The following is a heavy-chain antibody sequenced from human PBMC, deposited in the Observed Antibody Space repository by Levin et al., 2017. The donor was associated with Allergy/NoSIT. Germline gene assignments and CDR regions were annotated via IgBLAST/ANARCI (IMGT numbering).Heavy chain of an antibody. J-gene: IGHJ3*01. Sequence: GASVKVSCKVYGYTLTELSINWVRQAPGKGLEWMGGFDPEESETIYAQKFQGRVTMTEDTFTDTAYMELSSLRSEDTAVYYCATEDTTMIMFDLWGRGTVVTVSS. CDR3: ATEDTTMIMFDL. V-gene: IGHV1-24*01. D-gene: IGHD5-18*01. CDR2: FDPEESET. CDR1: GYTLTELS.